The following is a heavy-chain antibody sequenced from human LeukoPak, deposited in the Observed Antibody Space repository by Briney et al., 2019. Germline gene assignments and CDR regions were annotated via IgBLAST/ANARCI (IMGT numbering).Heavy chain of an antibody. CDR1: GFTFSSYE. CDR3: AKGPYSAFDI. V-gene: IGHV3-23*01. Sequence: GGSLRLSCAASGFTFSSYEMNWVRQAPGKGLEWVSTISASGGSTYYADSVKGRFTISRDNSKNTLYLQMNSLRAEDTAVYYCAKGPYSAFDIWGQGTMVTVSS. J-gene: IGHJ3*02. CDR2: ISASGGST. D-gene: IGHD2-15*01.